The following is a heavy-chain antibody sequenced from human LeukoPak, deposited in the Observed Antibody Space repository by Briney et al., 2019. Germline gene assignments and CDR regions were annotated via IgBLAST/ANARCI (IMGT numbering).Heavy chain of an antibody. CDR2: IKQDGSEK. CDR3: ARDDYDFWSGIGGYFDY. J-gene: IGHJ4*02. Sequence: PGGSLRLSFAASGFTFSSHWMSWVRQAPGKGLEWVANIKQDGSEKYYVDSVKGRFTISRDNSKNTLYLQMNSLRAEDTAVYYCARDDYDFWSGIGGYFDYWGQGTLVTVSS. D-gene: IGHD3-3*01. CDR1: GFTFSSHW. V-gene: IGHV3-7*01.